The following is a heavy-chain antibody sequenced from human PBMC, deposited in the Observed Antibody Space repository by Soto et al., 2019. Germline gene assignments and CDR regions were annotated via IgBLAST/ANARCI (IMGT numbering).Heavy chain of an antibody. CDR3: ARVDGSGSYPFYYYYGMDV. J-gene: IGHJ6*02. CDR1: GFTFSSYS. D-gene: IGHD3-10*01. Sequence: PGGSLRLSCAASGFTFSSYSMNWVRQAPGKGLEWVSSISSSSSYIYYADSVKGRFTISRDNAKNSLYLQMNSLRAEDTAVYYCARVDGSGSYPFYYYYGMDVWGQGTTVTVSS. CDR2: ISSSSSYI. V-gene: IGHV3-21*01.